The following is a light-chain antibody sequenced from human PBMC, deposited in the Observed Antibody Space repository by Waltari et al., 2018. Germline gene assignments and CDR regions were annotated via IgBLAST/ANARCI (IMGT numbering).Light chain of an antibody. CDR1: QSVSSY. Sequence: EIVLTQSPATLSLSVGDTATLTCRASQSVSSYLAWYQQKPGKPPNLLIYDASYRATSGPARFRSSRSCTEDTLTISSREAEDFSVYYCQQQGNCSPHTFGQGTRVEVK. V-gene: IGKV3-11*01. CDR3: QQQGNCSPHT. CDR2: DAS. J-gene: IGKJ1*01.